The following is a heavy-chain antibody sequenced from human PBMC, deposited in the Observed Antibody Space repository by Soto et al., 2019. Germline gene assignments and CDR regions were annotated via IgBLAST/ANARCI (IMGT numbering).Heavy chain of an antibody. D-gene: IGHD3-10*01. Sequence: SETLSLTCTVSGGSISSYYWSWIRQPPGKGLEWIGYIYYSGSTNYNPSLKSRVTISIDTSKNHFSLKLSSVTAADTAVYYCARGSGSYPYVMDVWGQGTTVTVSS. CDR3: ARGSGSYPYVMDV. J-gene: IGHJ6*02. CDR2: IYYSGST. V-gene: IGHV4-59*01. CDR1: GGSISSYY.